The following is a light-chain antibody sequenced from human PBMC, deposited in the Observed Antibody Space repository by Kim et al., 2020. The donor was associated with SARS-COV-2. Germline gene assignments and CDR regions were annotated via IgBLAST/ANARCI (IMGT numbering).Light chain of an antibody. V-gene: IGKV1-27*01. CDR2: AAS. J-gene: IGKJ1*01. CDR3: QKCDSAPWT. Sequence: ASVGNRVPIPCRASQNISNYLAWFQLKPGKAPKLLIYAASALQPGVPSRFSGSGSGTDFTLTVTSLQPEDVATYYCQKCDSAPWTFGQGTKVDIK. CDR1: QNISNY.